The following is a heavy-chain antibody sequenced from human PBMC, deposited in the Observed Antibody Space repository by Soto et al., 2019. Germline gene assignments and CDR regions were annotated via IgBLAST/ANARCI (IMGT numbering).Heavy chain of an antibody. Sequence: PGGSLRLSCAASGFTFSSYAMHWVRQAPGKGLEWVAVISYDGSNKYYADSVKGRLTISRDNAKNSLSLEMDSLRVEDTGVYYCAREENAWPLAYGLDVWGQGTTAPVSS. CDR2: ISYDGSNK. CDR3: AREENAWPLAYGLDV. CDR1: GFTFSSYA. V-gene: IGHV3-30-3*01. J-gene: IGHJ6*02. D-gene: IGHD2-2*01.